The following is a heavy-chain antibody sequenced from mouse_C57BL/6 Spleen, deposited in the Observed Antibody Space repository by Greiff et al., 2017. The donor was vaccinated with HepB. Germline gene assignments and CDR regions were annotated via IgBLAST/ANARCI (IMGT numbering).Heavy chain of an antibody. Sequence: VQLQQSGPELVKPGASVKISCKASGYSFTGYYMNWVKQSPEKSLEWIGEINPSTGGTTYNQKFKAKATLTVDKSSSTAYMQLKSLTSEDSAVYYCARGYGYDPLYYYAMDYWGQGTSVTVSS. CDR2: INPSTGGT. J-gene: IGHJ4*01. CDR3: ARGYGYDPLYYYAMDY. CDR1: GYSFTGYY. D-gene: IGHD2-2*01. V-gene: IGHV1-42*01.